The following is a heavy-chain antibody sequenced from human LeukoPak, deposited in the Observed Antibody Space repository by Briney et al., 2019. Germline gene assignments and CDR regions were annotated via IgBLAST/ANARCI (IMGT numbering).Heavy chain of an antibody. J-gene: IGHJ4*02. D-gene: IGHD2-15*01. V-gene: IGHV5-51*01. CDR2: IYPGDSDT. CDR3: ARRSVCNTFDY. CDR1: GYSFTNYG. Sequence: GESLKISCKGSGYSFTNYGIGWVRQMPGKGLEWMGIIYPGDSDTRYSPSFQGQVTISGDRSISAAYLQWSTLKASDTATYYCARRSVCNTFDYWGQGTLVTVSS.